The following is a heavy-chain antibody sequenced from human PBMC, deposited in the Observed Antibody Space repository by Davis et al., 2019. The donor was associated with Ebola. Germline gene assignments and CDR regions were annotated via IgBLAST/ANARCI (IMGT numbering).Heavy chain of an antibody. Sequence: ASVKVSCKASGYTFTSFDINWVRQAAGQGLEWMGWMNPNSGDTGYAQKFQGRVTMTRNTSLSTAYMELSSLRSEDTAVYYCAIPRGYSTSWAFDHWGQGTLVTVSS. CDR3: AIPRGYSTSWAFDH. CDR1: GYTFTSFD. D-gene: IGHD6-13*01. V-gene: IGHV1-8*01. CDR2: MNPNSGDT. J-gene: IGHJ4*02.